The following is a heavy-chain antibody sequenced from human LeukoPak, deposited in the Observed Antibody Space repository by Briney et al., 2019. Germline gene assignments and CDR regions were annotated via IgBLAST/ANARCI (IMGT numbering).Heavy chain of an antibody. V-gene: IGHV3-23*01. CDR3: AKDREEWFGEFLAHYYYYMDV. CDR1: GFTFSSYA. J-gene: IGHJ6*03. Sequence: GGSLRLSCAASGFTFSSYAMSWVRRAPGKGLEWVSAISGSGGSTYYADSVKGRFTISRDNSKNTLYLQMNGLRAEDTAVYYCAKDREEWFGEFLAHYYYYMDVWGKGTTVTVSS. D-gene: IGHD3-10*01. CDR2: ISGSGGST.